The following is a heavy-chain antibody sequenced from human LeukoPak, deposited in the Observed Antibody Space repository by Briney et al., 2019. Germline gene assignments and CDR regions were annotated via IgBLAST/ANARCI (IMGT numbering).Heavy chain of an antibody. CDR3: ASGSVY. CDR1: GFTVVSSNY. J-gene: IGHJ4*02. CDR2: IYSGGKT. Sequence: GGSLRLSCAASGFTVVSSNYMSWVRQAPGKGLEWVPVIYSGGKTYYADSVKGRFTISRDNSKNTLYLQMNSLRAEDTAVYYCASGSVYWGQGTLVTVSS. V-gene: IGHV3-53*01.